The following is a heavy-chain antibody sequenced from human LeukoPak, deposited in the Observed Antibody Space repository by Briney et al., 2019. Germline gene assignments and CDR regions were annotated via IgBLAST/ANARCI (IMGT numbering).Heavy chain of an antibody. Sequence: SVEVSCKASGGTFSKYGINWVRQAPGQGLEWMGGITPIFGTAKYLQKFQGRVTITAGESTSTACMELSRLRFEDTAIYYCARASSDDTAMATPFAYWGQGTLVTVSS. D-gene: IGHD5-18*01. J-gene: IGHJ4*02. CDR3: ARASSDDTAMATPFAY. CDR2: ITPIFGTA. V-gene: IGHV1-69*13. CDR1: GGTFSKYG.